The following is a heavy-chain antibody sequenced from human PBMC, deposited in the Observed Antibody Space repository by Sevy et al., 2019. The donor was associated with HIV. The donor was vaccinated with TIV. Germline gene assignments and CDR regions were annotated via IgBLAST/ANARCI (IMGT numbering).Heavy chain of an antibody. D-gene: IGHD2-2*03. CDR2: VSWNSASI. Sequence: GGSLRLSCAASGFTFDDYAMHWVRQAPGKGLEWVSGVSWNSASIGYAGSVRGRFTISRDKTKNTLFLQMNSLTSEDTTFYYCTKDLGATLVPGYCYDRTCWPRDGFDIWGHGTMVTVSS. CDR1: GFTFDDYA. V-gene: IGHV3-9*01. CDR3: TKDLGATLVPGYCYDRTCWPRDGFDI. J-gene: IGHJ3*02.